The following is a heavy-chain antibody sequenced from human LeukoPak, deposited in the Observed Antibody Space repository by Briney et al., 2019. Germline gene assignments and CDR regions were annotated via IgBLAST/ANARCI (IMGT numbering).Heavy chain of an antibody. Sequence: GGSLRLSCAASGFTVSAYAMAWVRQAPGKGLEWVSTIYDDNTYYADSVKGRFAISTDNSKNTLYLQMNSLRAEDTAVYYCAKHSSLDYWGQGTLVTVSS. D-gene: IGHD6-13*01. J-gene: IGHJ4*02. V-gene: IGHV3-23*01. CDR2: IYDDNT. CDR3: AKHSSLDY. CDR1: GFTVSAYA.